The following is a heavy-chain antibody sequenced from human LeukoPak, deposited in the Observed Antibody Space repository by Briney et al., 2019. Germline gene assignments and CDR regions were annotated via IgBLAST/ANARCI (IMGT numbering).Heavy chain of an antibody. Sequence: SETLSLTCTVSGGSVSSGSYYWSWIRQPPGKGLEWIGYIYYSGSTNYNPSLKSRVTISVGTSKNQFSLKLSSVTAADTAVYYCAREEMVRGDNWFDPWGQGTLVTVSS. CDR2: IYYSGST. CDR1: GGSVSSGSYY. J-gene: IGHJ5*02. CDR3: AREEMVRGDNWFDP. V-gene: IGHV4-61*01. D-gene: IGHD3-10*01.